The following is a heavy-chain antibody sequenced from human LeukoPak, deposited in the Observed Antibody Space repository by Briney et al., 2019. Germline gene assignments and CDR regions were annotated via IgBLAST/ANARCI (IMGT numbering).Heavy chain of an antibody. CDR3: ARDIGGYSSSWSLFDF. Sequence: AXVKVSCKASGYTFTSYYMHWVRQAPGQGLEWMGIINPSGGSTSYAQKFQGRVTMTRDTSTSTAYMELRSLRSDDTAVYYCARDIGGYSSSWSLFDFWGQGTLVTVSS. J-gene: IGHJ4*02. D-gene: IGHD6-13*01. CDR1: GYTFTSYY. V-gene: IGHV1-46*01. CDR2: INPSGGST.